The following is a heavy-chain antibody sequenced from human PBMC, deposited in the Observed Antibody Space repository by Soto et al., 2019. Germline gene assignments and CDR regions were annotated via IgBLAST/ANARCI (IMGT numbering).Heavy chain of an antibody. D-gene: IGHD1-26*01. CDR3: ARASGSRLFDY. Sequence: GGSLRLSCAASGFTVSSEYMSWVRQAPGKGLEWVSVIYSGGNTYYADSVKGRFTLSRDTSKNTLHLQMNSLRAEDTAVYYCARASGSRLFDYWGQGALVTVSS. V-gene: IGHV3-53*01. CDR2: IYSGGNT. J-gene: IGHJ4*02. CDR1: GFTVSSEY.